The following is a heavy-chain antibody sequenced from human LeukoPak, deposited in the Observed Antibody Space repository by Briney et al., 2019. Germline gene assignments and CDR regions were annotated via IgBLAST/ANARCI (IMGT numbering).Heavy chain of an antibody. D-gene: IGHD2-2*01. J-gene: IGHJ3*02. V-gene: IGHV1-69*13. CDR1: GGTFSSYA. CDR3: ARDSDIVVVPAAIPGAYDAFDI. Sequence: SVKVSCKASGGTFSSYAISWVRQAPGQGLEWMGGIIPIFGTANYAQKFQGRVTITADESTSIAYMELSSLRSEDTAVYYCARDSDIVVVPAAIPGAYDAFDIWGQGTMVTVSS. CDR2: IIPIFGTA.